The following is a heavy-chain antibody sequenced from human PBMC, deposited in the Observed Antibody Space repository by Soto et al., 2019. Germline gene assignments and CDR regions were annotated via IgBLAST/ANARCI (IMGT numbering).Heavy chain of an antibody. CDR3: ARDQGSHPGD. CDR1: GLSISSDNW. Sequence: QVQLQESGPGLVRPSGTVSLTCAVSGLSISSDNWWSWVSQPPGKGLAWIGEIHHSGSTNYNPSLKSRVTMSVVPSKDLFSLTLNSVTAADTAFYYCARDQGSHPGDWGQGTLVSVSS. J-gene: IGHJ4*02. D-gene: IGHD6-13*01. CDR2: IHHSGST. V-gene: IGHV4-4*02.